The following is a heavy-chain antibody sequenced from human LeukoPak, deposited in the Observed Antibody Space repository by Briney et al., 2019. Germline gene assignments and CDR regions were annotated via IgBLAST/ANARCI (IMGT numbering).Heavy chain of an antibody. D-gene: IGHD1-7*01. V-gene: IGHV4-39*07. J-gene: IGHJ4*02. Sequence: KTSETLSLTCTVSGGSISSSSYYWGWIRQPPGKGLEWIGNIYYDTSTYYNPSLKSRVTISVDTSKNQFSLKLNSVTAADTAVYYCARTGKTLLNYDFDYWGQGTLVTVSS. CDR2: IYYDTST. CDR1: GGSISSSSYY. CDR3: ARTGKTLLNYDFDY.